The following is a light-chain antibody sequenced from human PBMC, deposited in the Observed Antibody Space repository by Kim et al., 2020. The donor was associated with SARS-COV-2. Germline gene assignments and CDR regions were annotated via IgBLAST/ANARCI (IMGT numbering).Light chain of an antibody. CDR3: QQYGNSPPHT. CDR1: QSVTSSY. V-gene: IGKV3-20*01. CDR2: GAS. Sequence: EIVLTQSPGTLSLSPGDRATLSCRASQSVTSSYLAWYQQKPGQAPRLLIYGASSRATGIPDRFSGSGSGTDFTLTISRLKPEDFAVYYCQQYGNSPPHTFGQGTKLEI. J-gene: IGKJ2*01.